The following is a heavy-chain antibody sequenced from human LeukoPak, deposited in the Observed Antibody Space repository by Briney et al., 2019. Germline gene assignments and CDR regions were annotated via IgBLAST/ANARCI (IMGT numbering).Heavy chain of an antibody. V-gene: IGHV3-23*01. CDR2: ISGSGGST. CDR1: GFTFSSYG. J-gene: IGHJ6*03. CDR3: AKADVMFRAVTVDYDYYMDV. D-gene: IGHD3-10*01. Sequence: GGSLRLSCAASGFTFSSYGMSWVRQAPGKGLEWVSGISGSGGSTYYADSVKGRFTISRDNSKNTVYLQMNSLRAEDTAVYYCAKADVMFRAVTVDYDYYMDVWGKGTTVTIS.